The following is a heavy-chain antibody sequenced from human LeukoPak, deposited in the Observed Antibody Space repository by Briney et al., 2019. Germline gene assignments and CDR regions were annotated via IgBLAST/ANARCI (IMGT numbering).Heavy chain of an antibody. CDR1: GYTFTSYY. CDR2: INPSGGST. J-gene: IGHJ5*02. D-gene: IGHD2-2*01. V-gene: IGHV1-46*01. CDR3: ARACGSDIVVVPAALDP. Sequence: ASVTVSCKASGYTFTSYYMHWVRQAPGQGLEGMGIINPSGGSTSYAQKFQGRVTMTRDTSTSTVYMELSSLRSEDTAVYYCARACGSDIVVVPAALDPWGQGTLVTVSS.